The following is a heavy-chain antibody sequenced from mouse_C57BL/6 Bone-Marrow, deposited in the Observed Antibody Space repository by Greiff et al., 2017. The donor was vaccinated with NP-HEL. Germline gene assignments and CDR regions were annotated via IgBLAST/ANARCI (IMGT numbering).Heavy chain of an antibody. D-gene: IGHD2-1*01. CDR3: ARKGDGKGRHYAMDY. Sequence: QVHVKQSGAELVRPGASVKLSCKASGYTFTDYYINWVKQRPGQGLEWIARIYPGSGNTYYNEKFKGKATLTAEKSSSTAYMQLSSLTSEDSAVYFCARKGDGKGRHYAMDYWGQGTSVTVSS. CDR2: IYPGSGNT. V-gene: IGHV1-76*01. J-gene: IGHJ4*01. CDR1: GYTFTDYY.